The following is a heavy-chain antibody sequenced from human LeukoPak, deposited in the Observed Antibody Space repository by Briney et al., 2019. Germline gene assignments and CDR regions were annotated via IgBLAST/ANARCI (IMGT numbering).Heavy chain of an antibody. CDR3: ARGNDYGDYVDHY. V-gene: IGHV4-59*12. Sequence: SETLSLTCTVSGGSISSYYWSWIRQPPRKGLEWIGYVYYSGSTNYNPSLKSRVTISVDTSKNQFSLKLSSVTAADTAVYYCARGNDYGDYVDHYWGQGTLVTVSS. CDR1: GGSISSYY. CDR2: VYYSGST. D-gene: IGHD4-17*01. J-gene: IGHJ4*02.